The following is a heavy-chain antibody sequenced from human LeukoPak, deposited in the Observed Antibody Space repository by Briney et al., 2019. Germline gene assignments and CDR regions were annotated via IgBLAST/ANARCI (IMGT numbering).Heavy chain of an antibody. D-gene: IGHD1/OR15-1a*01. CDR3: ARVRLRNTSGGLSWFDP. J-gene: IGHJ5*02. Sequence: PSETLSLTCSVSGYSISTGYYWGWIRQPPGKGLEWIGSIYHSGNTYYNPSLKSRVTISVDTSKNQFSLKLSSVTAADTAIYYCARVRLRNTSGGLSWFDPWGQGTLVTVSS. V-gene: IGHV4-38-2*02. CDR2: IYHSGNT. CDR1: GYSISTGYY.